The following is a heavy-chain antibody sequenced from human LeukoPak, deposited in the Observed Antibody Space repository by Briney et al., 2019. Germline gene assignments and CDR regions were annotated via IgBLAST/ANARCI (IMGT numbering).Heavy chain of an antibody. CDR3: ARYQTPIAAAGSRYAFDI. CDR1: GGSISSYY. V-gene: IGHV4-59*01. D-gene: IGHD6-13*01. CDR2: IYYSGST. J-gene: IGHJ3*02. Sequence: SGTLSLTCTVSGGSISSYYWSWIRQPPGKGLEWIGYIYYSGSTNYNPSLKSRVTISVDTSKNQFSLKLSSVTAADTAVYYCARYQTPIAAAGSRYAFDIWGQGTMVTVSS.